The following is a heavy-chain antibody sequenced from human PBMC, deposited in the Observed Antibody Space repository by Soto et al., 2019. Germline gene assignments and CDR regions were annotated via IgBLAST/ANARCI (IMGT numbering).Heavy chain of an antibody. CDR3: AIDMGYPRRHGLDV. CDR2: INGHGDST. D-gene: IGHD1-1*01. V-gene: IGHV3-23*01. J-gene: IGHJ6*02. Sequence: EVQLLESGGGLVQPGGSLRLSCVASGLIFISYAMTWVRQAPGKGLEWVSSINGHGDSTYYTDSVKGRFTISRDNSKDTLYLQMNSLSAEDTAVYYCAIDMGYPRRHGLDVWGQGTRVTVSS. CDR1: GLIFISYA.